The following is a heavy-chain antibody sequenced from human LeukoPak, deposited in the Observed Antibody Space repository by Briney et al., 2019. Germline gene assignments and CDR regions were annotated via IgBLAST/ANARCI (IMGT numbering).Heavy chain of an antibody. V-gene: IGHV1-2*06. CDR3: ARDLSGSGSYCGY. CDR1: GYTFTGYY. CDR2: INPNSGGT. J-gene: IGHJ4*02. D-gene: IGHD3-10*01. Sequence: ASVKVSCKASGYTFTGYYMHWVRQAPGQGLEWMGRINPNSGGTNYAQKFQGRVTMTRDTSISTAYMELSRLRSDDTAVYYCARDLSGSGSYCGYWGQGTLVTVSS.